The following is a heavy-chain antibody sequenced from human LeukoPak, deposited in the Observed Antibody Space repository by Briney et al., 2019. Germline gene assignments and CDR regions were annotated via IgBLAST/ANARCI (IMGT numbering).Heavy chain of an antibody. V-gene: IGHV3-7*01. J-gene: IGHJ6*03. CDR3: ARDEMATIMSYYYYMDV. CDR1: GFAFSSYW. D-gene: IGHD5-24*01. Sequence: GGSLRLSCAASGFAFSSYWMSWVRQAPGKGLEWVANIKQDGSEKYYVDSVKGRFTISRDNAKNSLYLQMNSLRAEDTAVYYCARDEMATIMSYYYYMDVWGKGTTVTVSS. CDR2: IKQDGSEK.